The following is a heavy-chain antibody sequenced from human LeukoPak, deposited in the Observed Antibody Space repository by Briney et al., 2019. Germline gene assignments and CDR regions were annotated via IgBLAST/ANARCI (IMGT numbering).Heavy chain of an antibody. Sequence: GGSLRLSCAASGFTFSSYSMNWVRQAPGKWLEWVSSISSSSSYIYYADSVKGRFTISRDNAKNSLYLQMNSLRAEDTAVYYCARRLPGGAFDIWGQGTMVTVSS. CDR3: ARRLPGGAFDI. V-gene: IGHV3-21*01. CDR1: GFTFSSYS. D-gene: IGHD4-11*01. CDR2: ISSSSSYI. J-gene: IGHJ3*02.